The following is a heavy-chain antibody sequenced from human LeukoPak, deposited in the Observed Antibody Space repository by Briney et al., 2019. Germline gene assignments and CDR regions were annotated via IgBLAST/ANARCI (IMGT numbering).Heavy chain of an antibody. D-gene: IGHD3-22*01. J-gene: IGHJ4*02. Sequence: GGSLRLSWAASGFTFSSYSMKWVRQAPGKGLEWVSSISSSSSYIYYAASVKGRFTISRDNAKNSLYLQMNSLRAEDPAVYYCARDPRYYYDSSGYYDRFDYWGQGTLVTVSS. V-gene: IGHV3-21*01. CDR2: ISSSSSYI. CDR3: ARDPRYYYDSSGYYDRFDY. CDR1: GFTFSSYS.